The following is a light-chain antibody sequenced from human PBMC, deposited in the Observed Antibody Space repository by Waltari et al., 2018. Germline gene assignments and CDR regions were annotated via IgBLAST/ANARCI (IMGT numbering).Light chain of an antibody. J-gene: IGKJ1*01. Sequence: DIQMTQSPSSLSASVGDRVTITCRASKGIRNDLGWFQQKPGKAPKRLIYAAFRLQSGVPSRVSGSGFGTEFTLTISLQPEDFATDYCLQHNSYPQTFGQGTKVDIK. CDR1: KGIRND. CDR3: LQHNSYPQT. V-gene: IGKV1-17*01. CDR2: AAF.